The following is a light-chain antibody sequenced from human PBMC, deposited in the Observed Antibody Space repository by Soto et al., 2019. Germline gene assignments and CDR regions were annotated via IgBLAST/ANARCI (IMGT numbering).Light chain of an antibody. J-gene: IGKJ2*01. CDR2: KVS. Sequence: DVVMTQSPLSLPVTLGQPASISCRSSQSLVYSDGNTYLNWFQQRPGQSPRRLIYKVSNRDSGVPDRFSGSGLGTDFTLKISRVEAEDVGVYYCIQGTHWPRTFGQGTKLEIK. CDR1: QSLVYSDGNTY. CDR3: IQGTHWPRT. V-gene: IGKV2-30*01.